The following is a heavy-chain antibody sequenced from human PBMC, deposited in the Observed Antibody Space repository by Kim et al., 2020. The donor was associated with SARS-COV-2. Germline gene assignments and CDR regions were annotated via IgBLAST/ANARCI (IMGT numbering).Heavy chain of an antibody. V-gene: IGHV3-21*01. CDR3: ARVFGSSTSWRLDY. Sequence: GGSLRLSCAASGFTFSSYSMNWVRQAPGKGLEWVSSISSSSSYIYYADSVKGRFTISRDNAKNSLYLQMNSLRAEDTAVYYCARVFGSSTSWRLDYWGQGTLVTVSS. CDR1: GFTFSSYS. D-gene: IGHD2-2*01. CDR2: ISSSSSYI. J-gene: IGHJ4*02.